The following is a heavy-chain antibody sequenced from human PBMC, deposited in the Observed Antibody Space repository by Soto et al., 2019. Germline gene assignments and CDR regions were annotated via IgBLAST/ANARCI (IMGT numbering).Heavy chain of an antibody. J-gene: IGHJ4*02. V-gene: IGHV4-38-2*01. D-gene: IGHD3-10*01. Sequence: SETRSRTCAVSGYSISSGYYWGWIRQPPGKGLEWIGSIYHSGSTYYNPSLKSRVTISVDTSKNQFSLKLSSVTAADTAVYYCARVGLLWFGETSFDYWGQGTLVTVSS. CDR2: IYHSGST. CDR3: ARVGLLWFGETSFDY. CDR1: GYSISSGYY.